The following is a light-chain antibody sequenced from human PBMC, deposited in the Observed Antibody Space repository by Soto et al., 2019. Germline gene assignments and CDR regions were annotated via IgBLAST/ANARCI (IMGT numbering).Light chain of an antibody. CDR3: LQYNNWPTIT. CDR2: GSS. V-gene: IGKV3-15*01. Sequence: EVVMTQSPATLSVSPGERATLSCRASQSVSNNLAWYQQKPGQAPRLLVYGSSSRATDIPARFSGSGSGTDFTLTISSLQSEDFAVYYCLQYNNWPTITFGQGTRLEIK. J-gene: IGKJ5*01. CDR1: QSVSNN.